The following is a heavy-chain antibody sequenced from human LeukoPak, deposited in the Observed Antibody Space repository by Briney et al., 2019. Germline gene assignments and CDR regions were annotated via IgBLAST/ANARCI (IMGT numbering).Heavy chain of an antibody. Sequence: GGSLRLSCAACGFTFHDYSMHWDRQAPGKGLEWVSLISWDGGSTYYADSVKGRFTTSRDNSKNSLYLQMNSLRTEDTALYYCANDMGYGDYVFDYWGQGPLVTVSS. CDR1: GFTFHDYS. CDR3: ANDMGYGDYVFDY. J-gene: IGHJ4*02. CDR2: ISWDGGST. V-gene: IGHV3-43*01. D-gene: IGHD4-17*01.